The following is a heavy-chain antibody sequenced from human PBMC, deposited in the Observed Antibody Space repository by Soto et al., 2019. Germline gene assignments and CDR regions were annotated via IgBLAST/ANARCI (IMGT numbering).Heavy chain of an antibody. CDR1: GYTFTSYG. D-gene: IGHD2-2*01. J-gene: IGHJ5*02. Sequence: GASVKVSCKASGYTFTSYGISWVRQAPGQGLEWMGWISAYNGNTNYAQKLQGRVTMTTDTSTSTAYMELRSLRSDDTAVYYCARTCSSTSCENWFDPWGQGTLVTVSS. CDR2: ISAYNGNT. V-gene: IGHV1-18*01. CDR3: ARTCSSTSCENWFDP.